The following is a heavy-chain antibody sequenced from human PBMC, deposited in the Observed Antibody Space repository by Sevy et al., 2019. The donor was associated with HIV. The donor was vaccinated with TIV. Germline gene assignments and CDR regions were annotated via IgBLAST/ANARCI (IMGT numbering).Heavy chain of an antibody. J-gene: IGHJ6*02. Sequence: GGSLRLSCAGSGFTFSHAWMTWVRQAPGKGLEWVGRIKSKTAGGTTDYSAPVKGRFTISRDESETTMYLQMNSLKTEDTAVYYCTNEVYGDLSYGMDVWGQGTTVTVSS. CDR1: GFTFSHAW. CDR2: IKSKTAGGTT. D-gene: IGHD4-17*01. V-gene: IGHV3-15*05. CDR3: TNEVYGDLSYGMDV.